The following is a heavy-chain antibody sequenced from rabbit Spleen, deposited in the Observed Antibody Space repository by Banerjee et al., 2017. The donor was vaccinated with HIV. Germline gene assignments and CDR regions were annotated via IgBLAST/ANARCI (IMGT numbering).Heavy chain of an antibody. J-gene: IGHJ6*01. CDR1: GVSFSLSSY. V-gene: IGHV1S45*01. Sequence: EQLEESGGGLVKPEGSLTLTCKASGVSFSLSSYMCWVRQAPGKGLEWIACIDSGSSGFTYFATWAIGRFTCSKPSSTTVTLQMTRLTVADTATYFCARDTGSSFSSYGMDLWGPGTLVTVS. D-gene: IGHD8-1*01. CDR3: ARDTGSSFSSYGMDL. CDR2: IDSGSSGFT.